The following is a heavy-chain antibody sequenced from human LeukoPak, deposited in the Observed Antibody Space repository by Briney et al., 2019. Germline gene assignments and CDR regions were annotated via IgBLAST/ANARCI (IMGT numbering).Heavy chain of an antibody. J-gene: IGHJ4*02. CDR3: ARVGLNDYGSGTYADY. Sequence: PGESLRLSCGAPGFTFTDYPMTWIRQAPGEGLERVSYIITHGSIIYYADSVKGRFTISRDNAKNSLYLQMNTLRAEDTAVYYCARVGLNDYGSGTYADYWGQGTLVTVSS. V-gene: IGHV3-11*04. D-gene: IGHD3-10*01. CDR2: IITHGSII. CDR1: GFTFTDYP.